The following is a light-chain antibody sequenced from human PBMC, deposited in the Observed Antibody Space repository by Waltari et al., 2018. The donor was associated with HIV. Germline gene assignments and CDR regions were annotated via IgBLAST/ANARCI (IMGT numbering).Light chain of an antibody. V-gene: IGLV8-61*01. CDR1: SGSVTSSYY. J-gene: IGLJ3*02. Sequence: QTVVTQEPSFSVSPGGTVTLTCGLSSGSVTSSYYPSWNQQTPGQAPRTLITNTNPRSSGVPDRVSGSILGNRAALTITGAQADDESAYYCLLYMGSGVWVFGGGTKLTVL. CDR2: NTN. CDR3: LLYMGSGVWV.